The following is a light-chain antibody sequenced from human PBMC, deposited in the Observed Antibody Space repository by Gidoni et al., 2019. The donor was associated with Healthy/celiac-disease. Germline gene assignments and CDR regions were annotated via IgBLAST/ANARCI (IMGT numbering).Light chain of an antibody. V-gene: IGKV1-5*01. Sequence: DIQMTQSPSTLSASVGDRVTITCRASQSISSWLAWYQQKPGKAPKLLIYDASSLESGVPSRFSGIGSGTEFTLTISSPQPDDFATYYCQQYNSYWTFXXXTKVEIK. CDR2: DAS. CDR3: QQYNSYWT. J-gene: IGKJ1*01. CDR1: QSISSW.